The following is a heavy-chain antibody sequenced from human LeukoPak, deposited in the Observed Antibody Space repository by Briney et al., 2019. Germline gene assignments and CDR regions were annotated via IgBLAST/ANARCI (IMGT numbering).Heavy chain of an antibody. D-gene: IGHD1-26*01. CDR1: GFAFSTSW. V-gene: IGHV3-7*01. J-gene: IGHJ4*02. Sequence: PGGSLTLSCAASGFAFSTSWMSWIRQTPGKGLEWVGDIKQDGSEKYYVDSVKGRFTISRDNAENSLYLRMNSLRVDDTAVYYCAREVEKGALDYWGQGILVTVSS. CDR3: AREVEKGALDY. CDR2: IKQDGSEK.